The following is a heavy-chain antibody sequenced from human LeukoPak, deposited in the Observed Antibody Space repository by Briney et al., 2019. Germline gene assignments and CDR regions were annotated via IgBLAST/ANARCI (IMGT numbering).Heavy chain of an antibody. CDR1: GFTFSSYS. J-gene: IGHJ4*02. CDR2: ISSSGSTI. D-gene: IGHD3-22*01. Sequence: PGGSLRLSCAASGFTFSSYSMNWVRQAPGKGLEWVSYISSSGSTIYYADSVKGRFTISRDNAKNSLYLQMNSLRAEDTAVYYCARDGYYYDSSGFDYWGQGTLVTVSS. CDR3: ARDGYYYDSSGFDY. V-gene: IGHV3-48*04.